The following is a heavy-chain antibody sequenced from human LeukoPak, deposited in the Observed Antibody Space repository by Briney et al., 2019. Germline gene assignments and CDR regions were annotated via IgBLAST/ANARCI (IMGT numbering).Heavy chain of an antibody. Sequence: GGSLRLSCVASGFTFSSYYMSWVRQAPGKGLEWVANIKQDGSEIYYVDSVKGRFTISRDNAKSSLYLQMTSLRAEDTAVYYCARMRGQGGQDIWGQGTMVTVSS. CDR3: ARMRGQGGQDI. J-gene: IGHJ3*02. V-gene: IGHV3-7*01. D-gene: IGHD3-16*01. CDR2: IKQDGSEI. CDR1: GFTFSSYY.